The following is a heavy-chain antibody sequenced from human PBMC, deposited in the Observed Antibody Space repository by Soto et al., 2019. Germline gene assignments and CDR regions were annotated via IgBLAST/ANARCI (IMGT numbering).Heavy chain of an antibody. CDR2: ITSSSLYV. V-gene: IGHV3-21*01. CDR1: GFTFXSYT. J-gene: IGHJ4*02. D-gene: IGHD3-10*01. Sequence: GGSLRLSCASSGFTFXSYTMNLVRQAPGKGLEWVSSITSSSLYVHYTDSVKGRFTISRDNAKNSLYLQMNSLRAEDTAVYYCARDYYYGSGSYDYWGRGTLVTVSS. CDR3: ARDYYYGSGSYDY.